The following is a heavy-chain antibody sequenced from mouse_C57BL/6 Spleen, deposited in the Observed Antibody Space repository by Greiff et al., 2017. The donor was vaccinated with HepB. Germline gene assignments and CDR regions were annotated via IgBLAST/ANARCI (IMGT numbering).Heavy chain of an antibody. CDR3: ARATTVVATPFDY. CDR2: INPGSGNT. CDR1: GYAFTNYL. Sequence: VQLQQSGAELVRPGTSVKVSCKASGYAFTNYLIEWVKQRPGQGLEWIGVINPGSGNTYYNEKFKGKATLTADKSSSTAYMELRSLTSEDSAVYFCARATTVVATPFDYWGQGTTLTVSS. J-gene: IGHJ2*01. V-gene: IGHV1-54*01. D-gene: IGHD1-1*01.